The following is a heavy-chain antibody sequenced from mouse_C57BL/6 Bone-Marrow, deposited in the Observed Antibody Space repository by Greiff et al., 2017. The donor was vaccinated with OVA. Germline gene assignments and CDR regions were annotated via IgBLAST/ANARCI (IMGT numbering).Heavy chain of an antibody. CDR3: ATYGSSYGYAMDY. V-gene: IGHV1-19*01. Sequence: VQLQQSGPVLVKPGASVKMSCKASGYTFTDYYMNWVKQSHGKSLEWIGVINPYNGGTSYNQKFKGKATLTVDKSSSTAYMELNSLTSEDSAVYYCATYGSSYGYAMDYWGQGTSVTVSP. J-gene: IGHJ4*01. D-gene: IGHD1-1*01. CDR1: GYTFTDYY. CDR2: INPYNGGT.